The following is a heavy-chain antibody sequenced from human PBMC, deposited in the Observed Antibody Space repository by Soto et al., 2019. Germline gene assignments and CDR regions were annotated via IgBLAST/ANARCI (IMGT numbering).Heavy chain of an antibody. CDR2: IWYDGSKK. V-gene: IGHV3-33*01. D-gene: IGHD6-13*01. CDR1: GFTFSSYG. CDR3: ARDLSSSQPMHWYFDL. Sequence: QVQLVESGGGVVQPGRSLRLSCAASGFTFSSYGMHWVRQAPGKGLEWVAVIWYDGSKKYYADSVKGRFTISRDNSKNTLYVQMNSLRAEDTAVYYCARDLSSSQPMHWYFDLWGRGTLVTVSS. J-gene: IGHJ2*01.